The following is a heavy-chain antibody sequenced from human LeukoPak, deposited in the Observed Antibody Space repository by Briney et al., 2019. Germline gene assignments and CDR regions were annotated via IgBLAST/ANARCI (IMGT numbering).Heavy chain of an antibody. CDR3: ARDSSGYFFLPFDS. CDR1: GGSINNYY. Sequence: PSETLSLTCTVSGGSINNYYWSWIRQPPGRGLEWIGYIYHTWSTYYNRSLASRVTMSVDTSKNQFSLNLRSVTAADTARYYCARDSSGYFFLPFDSWGRGTLVTVSS. D-gene: IGHD3-22*01. J-gene: IGHJ4*02. V-gene: IGHV4-59*01. CDR2: IYHTWST.